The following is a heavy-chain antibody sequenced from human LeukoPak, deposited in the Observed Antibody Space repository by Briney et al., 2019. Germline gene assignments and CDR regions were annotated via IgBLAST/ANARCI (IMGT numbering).Heavy chain of an antibody. Sequence: SETLSLTCAVYGGSFSSYYWGWIRQPPGKGLEWIGSIYYSGSTYYNPSLKGRVTISVDTSKNQFSLKLSSVTAADTAVYYCASPAIYGDAAFDIWGQGTMVTVSS. J-gene: IGHJ3*02. D-gene: IGHD4-17*01. CDR3: ASPAIYGDAAFDI. CDR1: GGSFSSYY. V-gene: IGHV4-39*07. CDR2: IYYSGST.